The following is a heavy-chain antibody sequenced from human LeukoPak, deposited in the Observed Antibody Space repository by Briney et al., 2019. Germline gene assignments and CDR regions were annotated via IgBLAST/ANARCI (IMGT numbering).Heavy chain of an antibody. V-gene: IGHV3-30*02. Sequence: GGSLRLSCAASGFTFSNYGMHWVRQAPGMGLEWLAFIRYDGSNNYYADSVKGRFTISRDNSKNTLYLQMSSLRAEDTAVYYCAKAYTSSLSRGYFDYWGQGTLVTVSS. CDR2: IRYDGSNN. CDR1: GFTFSNYG. CDR3: AKAYTSSLSRGYFDY. D-gene: IGHD6-13*01. J-gene: IGHJ4*02.